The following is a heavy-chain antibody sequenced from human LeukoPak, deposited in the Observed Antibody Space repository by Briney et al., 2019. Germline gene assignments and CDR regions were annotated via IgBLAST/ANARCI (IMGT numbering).Heavy chain of an antibody. CDR3: AKDLGRHYYDSILFSNP. Sequence: GGSLRLSCEASGFTFYNYAMSWVRQAPGKGLEWVSGNSGSGDITDYADSVKGRFTISRDNSRNTLYLQMNSLRAEDTAVYYSAKDLGRHYYDSILFSNPWGQGTLVTVST. CDR1: GFTFYNYA. J-gene: IGHJ5*02. D-gene: IGHD3-22*01. V-gene: IGHV3-23*01. CDR2: NSGSGDIT.